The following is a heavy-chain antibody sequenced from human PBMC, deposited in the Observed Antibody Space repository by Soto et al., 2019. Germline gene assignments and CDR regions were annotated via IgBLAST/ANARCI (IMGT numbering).Heavy chain of an antibody. CDR3: ARGVVVAATFYSRHRMDV. J-gene: IGHJ6*02. Sequence: PSETLSLTCTVSGGSIRSYYWSWIRQPPGKGLELIGYIYYSGSTNYNPSLKSRVTISVDTSKNKFSLKLSSVTAADTAVYYCARGVVVAATFYSRHRMDVGGQGTTVSVSS. CDR2: IYYSGST. CDR1: GGSIRSYY. V-gene: IGHV4-59*12. D-gene: IGHD2-15*01.